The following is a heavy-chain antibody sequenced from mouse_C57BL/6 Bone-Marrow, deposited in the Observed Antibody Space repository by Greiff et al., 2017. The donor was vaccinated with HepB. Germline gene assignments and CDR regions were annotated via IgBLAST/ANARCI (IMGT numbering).Heavy chain of an antibody. J-gene: IGHJ4*01. V-gene: IGHV3-6*01. CDR3: ARGIYYDYDGYAMDY. Sequence: EVQLQESGPGLVKPSQSLSLTCSVTGYSITSGYYWNWIRQFPGNKLEWMGYISYDGSNNYNPSLKNRISITRDPSKNQFFLKLNSVTTEDTATYYCARGIYYDYDGYAMDYWGQGTSVTVSS. CDR2: ISYDGSN. D-gene: IGHD2-4*01. CDR1: GYSITSGYY.